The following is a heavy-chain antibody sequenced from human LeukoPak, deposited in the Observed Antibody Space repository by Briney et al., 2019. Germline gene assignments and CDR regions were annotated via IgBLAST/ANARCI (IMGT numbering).Heavy chain of an antibody. D-gene: IGHD6-19*01. V-gene: IGHV4-39*01. CDR1: GGSISSRSYY. Sequence: PSETLSLTCTVSGGSISSRSYYWGWIRQPPGKGLEWIGNIFYSGTTYYNPSLKSRVTISVDTSKNQFSLKLSSLTAADTAVYYCATAKAVPEYYFDYWGQGTLVTVSS. CDR3: ATAKAVPEYYFDY. CDR2: IFYSGTT. J-gene: IGHJ4*02.